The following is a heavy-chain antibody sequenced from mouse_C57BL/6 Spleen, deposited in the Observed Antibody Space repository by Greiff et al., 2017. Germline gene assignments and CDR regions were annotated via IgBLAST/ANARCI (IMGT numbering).Heavy chain of an antibody. CDR1: GFSLRTSGMG. Sequence: QVTLKESGPGILQSSQTLSLTCSFSGFSLRTSGMGVSWIRQPSGKGLEWLAHIYWDDDKRSNPSLKSRLTISKDTSRNQVFLKITSVDTADTATYYCARSEDYYGSSYVFADWGQGTLVTVSA. V-gene: IGHV8-12*01. CDR3: ARSEDYYGSSYVFAD. D-gene: IGHD1-1*01. J-gene: IGHJ3*01. CDR2: IYWDDDK.